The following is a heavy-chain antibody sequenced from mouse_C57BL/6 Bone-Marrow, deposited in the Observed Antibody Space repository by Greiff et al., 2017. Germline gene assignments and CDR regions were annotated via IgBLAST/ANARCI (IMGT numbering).Heavy chain of an antibody. Sequence: EVQGVESGGGLVQPGGSLKLSCAASGFTFSDYGMAWVRQAPRKGPEWVAFLSNLAYSIYYADTVTGRFTISRENAKNTLYLEMSSLRSEDTAMYYCARETLDYWGQGTTLTVSS. CDR3: ARETLDY. J-gene: IGHJ2*01. CDR2: LSNLAYSI. V-gene: IGHV5-15*01. CDR1: GFTFSDYG.